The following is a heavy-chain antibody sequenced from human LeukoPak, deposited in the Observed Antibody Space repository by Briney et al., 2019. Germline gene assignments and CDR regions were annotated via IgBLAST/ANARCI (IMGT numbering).Heavy chain of an antibody. J-gene: IGHJ3*02. CDR3: ARDFTYYYDSSGPSDAFDI. V-gene: IGHV3-23*01. CDR1: GFTFSSYA. Sequence: GGSLRLSCAASGFTFSSYAMSWVRQAPGKGLEWVSAISGSGGSTYYADSVKGRFTISRDNSKDTLYLQMNSLRAEDTAVYYCARDFTYYYDSSGPSDAFDIWGQGTMVTVSS. D-gene: IGHD3-22*01. CDR2: ISGSGGST.